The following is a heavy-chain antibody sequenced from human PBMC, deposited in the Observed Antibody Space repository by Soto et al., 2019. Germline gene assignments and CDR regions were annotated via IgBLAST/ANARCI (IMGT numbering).Heavy chain of an antibody. D-gene: IGHD2-8*01. V-gene: IGHV1-69*01. Sequence: QVQLVQSGAEVKKPGSSVKVSCKASGGTFSTYAFSWVRQAPGQGLEWMGGIIPIFGTANYAEKFQGRVTITADESTSTVYMELRSLRSDDTAVYYCARDKSRYCTNGVCYLRGNDAFDIWGQGTMVTVSS. J-gene: IGHJ3*02. CDR1: GGTFSTYA. CDR2: IIPIFGTA. CDR3: ARDKSRYCTNGVCYLRGNDAFDI.